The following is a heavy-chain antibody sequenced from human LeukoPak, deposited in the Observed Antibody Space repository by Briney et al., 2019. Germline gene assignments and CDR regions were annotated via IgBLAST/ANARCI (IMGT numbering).Heavy chain of an antibody. CDR1: GGSISSYY. Sequence: TSETLSLTCTVSGGSISSYYWSWIRQPPGKGLEWIGYIYYSGSNNYNPSLKSRVTISVDTSKNQFSLKLSSVTAADTAVYYCARGGYSYYEYFQHWGQGTLVTVSS. CDR3: ARGGYSYYEYFQH. D-gene: IGHD5-18*01. J-gene: IGHJ1*01. CDR2: IYYSGSN. V-gene: IGHV4-59*01.